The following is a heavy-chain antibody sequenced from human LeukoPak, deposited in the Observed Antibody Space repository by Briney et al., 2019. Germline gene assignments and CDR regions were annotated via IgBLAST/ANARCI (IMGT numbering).Heavy chain of an antibody. V-gene: IGHV3-53*05. CDR2: IYSGGST. J-gene: IGHJ6*02. CDR3: ARGVDTAMVWFYYYYGMDV. D-gene: IGHD5-18*01. CDR1: GFTVSSNY. Sequence: GGSLRLSCAASGFTVSSNYMSWVRQAPGKGLEWVSVIYSGGSTYYADSVKGRFTISRDNSKNTLYLQMNSLRAEDTAVYYCARGVDTAMVWFYYYYGMDVWGQGTTVTVSS.